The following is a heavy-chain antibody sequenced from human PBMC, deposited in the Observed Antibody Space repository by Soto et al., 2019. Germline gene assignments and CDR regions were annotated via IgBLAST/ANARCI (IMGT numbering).Heavy chain of an antibody. CDR2: ISRSSTTM. D-gene: IGHD4-4*01. CDR3: ARDGIYSNYASQFFYMDV. Sequence: GGSLRLSCAASGFDCSTYSINWVRRAPGKGLEWVSYISRSSTTMYFADSLKGRFTISRDNAKNSVFLQMSSLRAEDTGVYYCARDGIYSNYASQFFYMDVWGKGTTVTVSS. CDR1: GFDCSTYS. J-gene: IGHJ6*03. V-gene: IGHV3-48*01.